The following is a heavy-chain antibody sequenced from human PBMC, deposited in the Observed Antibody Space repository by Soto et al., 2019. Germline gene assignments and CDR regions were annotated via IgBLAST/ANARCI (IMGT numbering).Heavy chain of an antibody. D-gene: IGHD2-15*01. J-gene: IGHJ3*01. V-gene: IGHV1-3*01. CDR2: INAATGKT. CDR3: ARPGPYLLVAFDL. Sequence: QVQLVQSGAEVKKPGASVNDSCKASGYTFISYAIHWVRQAPGQRPEWMGWINAATGKTKYSQQFHGRVTITRDTSASTAYMELSSLRSEDTAVYYCARPGPYLLVAFDLWCQGTMVTGSS. CDR1: GYTFISYA.